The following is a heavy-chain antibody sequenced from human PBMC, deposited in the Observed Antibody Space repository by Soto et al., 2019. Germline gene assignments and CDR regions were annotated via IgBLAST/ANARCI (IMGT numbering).Heavy chain of an antibody. V-gene: IGHV2-5*02. Sequence: SGPTLVNPTQTLTLTCTFSGFSLSTSGVGVGWIRQPPGKALEWLALIYWDDDKRYSPSLKSRLTITKDTSKNQVVLTMTSMDPVDTATYYCAHCDRNYYYYHGMDVWGQGTTVTVSS. CDR3: AHCDRNYYYYHGMDV. J-gene: IGHJ6*02. CDR2: IYWDDDK. CDR1: GFSLSTSGVG.